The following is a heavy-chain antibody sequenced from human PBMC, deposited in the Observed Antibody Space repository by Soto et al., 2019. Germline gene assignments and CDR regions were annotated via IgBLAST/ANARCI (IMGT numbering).Heavy chain of an antibody. D-gene: IGHD2-15*01. J-gene: IGHJ3*02. CDR1: GFTFSNAW. CDR3: TTGGKLGYCSGGSCYRPKDDYIWGSPTDAFDI. V-gene: IGHV3-15*01. Sequence: GGSLRLSCAASGFTFSNAWMSWVRQAPGKGLEWVGRIKSKTDGGTTDYAAPVKGRFTISRDDSKNTLYLQMNSLKTEDTAVYYCTTGGKLGYCSGGSCYRPKDDYIWGSPTDAFDIWGQGTMVTVSS. CDR2: IKSKTDGGTT.